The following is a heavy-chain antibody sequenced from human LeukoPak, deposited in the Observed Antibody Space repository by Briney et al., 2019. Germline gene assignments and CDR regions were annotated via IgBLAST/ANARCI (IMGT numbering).Heavy chain of an antibody. CDR1: GYTFTSYW. CDR2: IYPGDSDT. J-gene: IGHJ4*02. V-gene: IGHV5-51*01. CDR3: ARHLSGDSSGYYYGGNDY. D-gene: IGHD3-22*01. Sequence: GESLKISCEGSGYTFTSYWIAWVRQMPGKGLEWMGIIYPGDSDTRYSPSFQGQVTISADKSISTAYLQWSSLKASDTAMYYCARHLSGDSSGYYYGGNDYWGQGTLVTVSS.